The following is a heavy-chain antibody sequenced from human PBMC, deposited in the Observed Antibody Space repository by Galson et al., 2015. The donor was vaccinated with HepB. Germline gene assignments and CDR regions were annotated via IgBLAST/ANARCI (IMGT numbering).Heavy chain of an antibody. CDR3: TTPYPLNYYDSSGYYH. D-gene: IGHD3-22*01. CDR1: GFTFSNAW. V-gene: IGHV3-15*01. J-gene: IGHJ5*02. Sequence: SLRLSCAASGFTFSNAWMNWVRQAPGKGLEWVGRIKSKTYGGTTDYAAPVKGRFTISRDDSKNTVYLQMNSLKTEDTAVYYCTTPYPLNYYDSSGYYHWGQGTLVTVSS. CDR2: IKSKTYGGTT.